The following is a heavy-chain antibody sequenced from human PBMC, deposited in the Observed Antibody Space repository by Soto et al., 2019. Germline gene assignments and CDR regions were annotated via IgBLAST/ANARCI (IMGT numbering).Heavy chain of an antibody. CDR3: ARVSSGVGPDY. CDR1: GGPFSDYY. V-gene: IGHV4-34*01. CDR2: IHHSGIT. Sequence: QVQLQQWGAGLLKPSETLSLTCAVYGGPFSDYYWSWIRQPPGKGLEWIGEIHHSGITNFNPSLKSRVTLSVDTSKNQFSLQLSSVTAADTAVYYCARVSSGVGPDYWGQGTLVTVSS. J-gene: IGHJ4*02. D-gene: IGHD1-26*01.